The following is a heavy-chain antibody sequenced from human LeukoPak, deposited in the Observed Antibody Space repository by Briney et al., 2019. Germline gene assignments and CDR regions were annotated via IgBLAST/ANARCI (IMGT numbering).Heavy chain of an antibody. D-gene: IGHD3-3*01. CDR3: ASLADYDFWSGPSFDY. Sequence: SETLSLTCTVSGGSISSSSYYWGWIRQPPGKVREWIGSIYYSGSTYYNPSLKSRVTISVDTSKNQFSLKLSSVTAADTAVYYRASLADYDFWSGPSFDYWGQGTLVTVSS. CDR2: IYYSGST. J-gene: IGHJ4*02. CDR1: GGSISSSSYY. V-gene: IGHV4-39*01.